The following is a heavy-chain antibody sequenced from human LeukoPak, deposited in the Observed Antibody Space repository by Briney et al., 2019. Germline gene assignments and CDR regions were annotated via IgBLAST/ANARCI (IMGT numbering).Heavy chain of an antibody. CDR3: AKSKGYSYGQLADY. V-gene: IGHV3-23*01. D-gene: IGHD5-18*01. CDR2: ISGSGGST. J-gene: IGHJ4*02. Sequence: GGSLRLSCAASGFTFSSYAMSWVRQAPGKGLEWVSAISGSGGSTYYADSVKGRFTISRDNSKNTLYLQMNSLRAEDTAVYYCAKSKGYSYGQLADYWGQGTLVTVSS. CDR1: GFTFSSYA.